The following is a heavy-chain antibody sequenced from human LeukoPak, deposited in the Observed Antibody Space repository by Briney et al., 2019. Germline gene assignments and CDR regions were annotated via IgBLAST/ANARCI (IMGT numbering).Heavy chain of an antibody. CDR1: GFTFSSYE. CDR3: VKVAKYYYGSETYYFFEH. Sequence: GGSLRLSCAASGFTFSSYEMNWVRQDPGKGLEWVSYIDSSGSTIHYADSVKGRFTISRDNAKNSLYLQMNSLRVEDTAIYYCVKVAKYYYGSETYYFFEHWGQGTPVTASS. J-gene: IGHJ4*02. V-gene: IGHV3-48*03. D-gene: IGHD3-10*01. CDR2: IDSSGSTI.